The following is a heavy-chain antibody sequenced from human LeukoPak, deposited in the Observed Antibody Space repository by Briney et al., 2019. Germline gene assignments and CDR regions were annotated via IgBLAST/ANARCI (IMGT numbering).Heavy chain of an antibody. V-gene: IGHV3-23*01. J-gene: IGHJ4*02. CDR2: ITGSGGST. D-gene: IGHD6-19*01. Sequence: PGGSLRLSCAASGFTFSSYAMNWARQAPGKGLEWVSGITGSGGSTYYADSVKGRFTISRDNSKNTLYLQMNSLKAEDTALYYCAKSSGWYSVNYFDYWGQGTLVTVSS. CDR1: GFTFSSYA. CDR3: AKSSGWYSVNYFDY.